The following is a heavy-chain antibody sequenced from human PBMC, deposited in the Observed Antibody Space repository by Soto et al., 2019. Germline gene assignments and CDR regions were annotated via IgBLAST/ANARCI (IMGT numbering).Heavy chain of an antibody. V-gene: IGHV3-23*01. CDR3: AKVAHCSSTSCYVCGRDYYFAC. CDR2: ISGSGGST. J-gene: IGHJ4*02. Sequence: GGSLRLSCAASGFTFSSYAMSWVRQAPGKGLEWVSAISGSGGSTYYADSVKGRFTISRDNSKNTLYLQMNSLRAEDTAVYYCAKVAHCSSTSCYVCGRDYYFACWGQGTLVTVSS. D-gene: IGHD2-2*01. CDR1: GFTFSSYA.